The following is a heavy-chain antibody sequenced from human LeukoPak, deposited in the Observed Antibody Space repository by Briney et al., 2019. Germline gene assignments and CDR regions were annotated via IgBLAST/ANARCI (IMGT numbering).Heavy chain of an antibody. V-gene: IGHV4-4*07. CDR3: AKAAGIQLWSTYYFDY. D-gene: IGHD5-18*01. J-gene: IGHJ4*02. CDR1: GGSISSYY. CDR2: IYTSGST. Sequence: SETLSLTCTVSGGSISSYYWSWIRQPAGKGLEWIGRIYTSGSTNYNPSLKSRVTMSVDTSKNQFSLKLSSVTAADTAVYYCAKAAGIQLWSTYYFDYWGQGTLVTVSS.